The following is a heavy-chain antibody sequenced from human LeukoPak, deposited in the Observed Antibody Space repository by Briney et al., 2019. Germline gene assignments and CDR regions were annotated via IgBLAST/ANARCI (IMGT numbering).Heavy chain of an antibody. CDR3: ARDRDYTILFDY. J-gene: IGHJ4*02. Sequence: GGSLRLSCAASGFTFSSYSMNWVRQAPGKGLEWVSSISSSSSYIYYADSVKGRFTISRDNAKNSLYLHMNSLRAEDTAVYYCARDRDYTILFDYWGQGTLVTVSS. CDR2: ISSSSSYI. D-gene: IGHD4-11*01. CDR1: GFTFSSYS. V-gene: IGHV3-21*01.